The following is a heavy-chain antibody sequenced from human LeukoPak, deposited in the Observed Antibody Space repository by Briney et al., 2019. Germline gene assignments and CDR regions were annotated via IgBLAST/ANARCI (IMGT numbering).Heavy chain of an antibody. J-gene: IGHJ4*02. CDR3: ARLTYYYDSSGYYYASGPFDY. CDR2: INPNSGGT. CDR1: GYTFTGYY. D-gene: IGHD3-22*01. V-gene: IGHV1-2*02. Sequence: GASVKVSCKASGYTFTGYYMHWVRQAPGQGLEWMGWINPNSGGTNYAQKFQGRVTMTRDTSISTAYMELRSLRSDDTAVYYCARLTYYYDSSGYYYASGPFDYWGQGTLVTVSS.